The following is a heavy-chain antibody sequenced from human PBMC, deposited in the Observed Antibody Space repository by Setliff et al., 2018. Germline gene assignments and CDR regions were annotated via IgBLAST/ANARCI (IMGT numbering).Heavy chain of an antibody. CDR1: GGSISSGGYY. D-gene: IGHD6-19*01. V-gene: IGHV4-31*03. Sequence: SETLSLTCTVSGGSISSGGYYWSWIRQHPGKGLEWIGYIYYSGSTYYNPSLKSRVTISVDTSKNQFSLKLSSVTAADTAVYYCARTGSGWYYFDYWGQGTLVTV. J-gene: IGHJ4*02. CDR2: IYYSGST. CDR3: ARTGSGWYYFDY.